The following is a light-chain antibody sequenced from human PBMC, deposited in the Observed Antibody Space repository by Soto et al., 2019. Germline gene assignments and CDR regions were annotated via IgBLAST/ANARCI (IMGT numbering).Light chain of an antibody. V-gene: IGLV7-46*01. CDR2: DTS. J-gene: IGLJ3*02. Sequence: QAVVTQYPSLTVSPGGTVTLTCDSSPGPVTSTHYPYWFQQKPGQAPRTLIYDTSNRHSWTPARFSGSLLGGKAALTLSGAQPEDEAEYHCLLSYSGDVVFGGGTKLTVL. CDR1: PGPVTSTHY. CDR3: LLSYSGDVV.